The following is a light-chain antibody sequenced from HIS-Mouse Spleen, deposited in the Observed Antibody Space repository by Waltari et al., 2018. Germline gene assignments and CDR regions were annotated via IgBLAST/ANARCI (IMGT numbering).Light chain of an antibody. CDR2: EDS. CDR3: YSTDSSGNHRV. Sequence: SYELTQPPSVSVSPGQTARITCSGDALPKKYAYWYQQKSGQAPVLVISEDSKRPSGIPERFSGSSSGTMATLNISGAQVEDEADYYCYSTDSSGNHRVFGGGTKLTVL. CDR1: ALPKKY. J-gene: IGLJ2*01. V-gene: IGLV3-10*01.